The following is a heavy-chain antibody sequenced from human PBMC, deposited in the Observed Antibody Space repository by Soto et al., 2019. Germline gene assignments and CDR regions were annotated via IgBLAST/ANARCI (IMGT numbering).Heavy chain of an antibody. CDR1: GFTFSSYS. V-gene: IGHV3-21*01. Sequence: GGSLRLSCAASGFTFSSYSMNWVRQAPGKGLEWVSSISSSSSYIYYADSVKGRFTISRDNAKNSLYLQMNSLRAEDTAVYYCARDWSSGTLEAFDIWGQGTMVTVSS. J-gene: IGHJ3*02. D-gene: IGHD6-19*01. CDR3: ARDWSSGTLEAFDI. CDR2: ISSSSSYI.